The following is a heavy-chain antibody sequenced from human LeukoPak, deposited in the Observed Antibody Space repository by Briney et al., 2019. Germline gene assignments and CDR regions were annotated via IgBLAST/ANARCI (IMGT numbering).Heavy chain of an antibody. D-gene: IGHD6-19*01. J-gene: IGHJ4*02. CDR1: GGSFSGYY. CDR3: ARPRGYSSGWYYFDY. V-gene: IGHV4-34*01. CDR2: INHSGST. Sequence: SETLSLTCAVYGGSFSGYYWSWIRQPPGKGLEWNGEINHSGSTNYNPSLKSRVTISVDTSKNQFSLKLSSVTAADTAVYYCARPRGYSSGWYYFDYWGQGTLVTVSS.